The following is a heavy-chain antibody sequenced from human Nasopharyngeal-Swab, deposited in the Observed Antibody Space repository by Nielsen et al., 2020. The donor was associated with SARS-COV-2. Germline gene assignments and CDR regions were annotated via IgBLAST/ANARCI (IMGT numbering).Heavy chain of an antibody. CDR2: IKQDGSEK. D-gene: IGHD3-3*01. CDR1: GFTFSTYW. J-gene: IGHJ6*03. Sequence: GGSLRLSCAASGFTFSTYWMSWVRQPPGKGLEWVANIKQDGSEKYYVDSVKGRFTISRDNAKNSLYLQMNSLRAEDTAVYYCAREVLESYYYYYYMDVWGKGTTVTVSS. V-gene: IGHV3-7*03. CDR3: AREVLESYYYYYYMDV.